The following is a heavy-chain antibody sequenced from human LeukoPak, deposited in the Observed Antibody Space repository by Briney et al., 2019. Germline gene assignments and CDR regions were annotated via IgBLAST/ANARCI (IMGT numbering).Heavy chain of an antibody. CDR2: IRSKANSYAT. D-gene: IGHD3-22*01. CDR1: GFTFSGSA. V-gene: IGHV3-73*01. Sequence: PGGSLRLSCAASGFTFSGSAMHWVRQASGKGLEWVGRIRSKANSYATAYAASVKGRVTISRDDSKNTAYLQMNSLKTEDTAVYYCTRRGYYDSSGYHKDYWGQGTLVTVSS. CDR3: TRRGYYDSSGYHKDY. J-gene: IGHJ4*02.